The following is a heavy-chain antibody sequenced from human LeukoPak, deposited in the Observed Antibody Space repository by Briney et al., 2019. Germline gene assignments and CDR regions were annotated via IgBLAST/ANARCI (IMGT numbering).Heavy chain of an antibody. CDR3: ARLGSIRWELPPADY. Sequence: SETLSLTCTVSGASIRISGYYWGWIRQPPGQGLEWIGSIYYSGSTYYSPSLMSRVTISVDTSKNQFSLKLSSVTAADTAVYYCARLGSIRWELPPADYWGQGTLVTVSS. V-gene: IGHV4-39*01. D-gene: IGHD1-26*01. J-gene: IGHJ4*02. CDR2: IYYSGST. CDR1: GASIRISGYY.